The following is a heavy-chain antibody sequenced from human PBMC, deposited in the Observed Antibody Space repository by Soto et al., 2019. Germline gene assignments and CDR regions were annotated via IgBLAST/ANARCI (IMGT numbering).Heavy chain of an antibody. Sequence: SVKVSCKASGGTFSSYTISWVRQAPGQGLEWMGRIIPILGIANYAQKFQGRVTITADKSTSTAYMELSSLRSEDTAVYYCARASAVAGTMWFDPWGQGTLVTVSS. J-gene: IGHJ5*02. CDR1: GGTFSSYT. V-gene: IGHV1-69*02. CDR3: ARASAVAGTMWFDP. CDR2: IIPILGIA. D-gene: IGHD6-19*01.